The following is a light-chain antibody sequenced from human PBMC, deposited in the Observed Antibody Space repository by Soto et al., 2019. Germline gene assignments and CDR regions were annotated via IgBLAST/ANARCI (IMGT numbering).Light chain of an antibody. CDR1: SGHSSYA. CDR2: LNSDGSH. J-gene: IGLJ1*01. Sequence: QSVLTQSPSASASLGASVKLTCTLSSGHSSYAIAWHQQQPEKGPRYLMKLNSDGSHSKGDGIPDRFSGSSSGAERYLTISSLQSEDEADYYCQSYDNSLSVYVFGTGTKLTVL. CDR3: QSYDNSLSVYV. V-gene: IGLV4-69*01.